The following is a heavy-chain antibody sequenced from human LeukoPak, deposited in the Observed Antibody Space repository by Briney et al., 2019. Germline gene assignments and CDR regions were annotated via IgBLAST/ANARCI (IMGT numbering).Heavy chain of an antibody. V-gene: IGHV3-48*03. CDR1: GFTFRNYE. CDR3: VRDESGDYDFDF. CDR2: ISSSDNTV. J-gene: IGHJ4*02. Sequence: GGSLRLSCVAPGFTFRNYEMNWVRQAPGKRLEWVSHISSSDNTVHYADSVRGRFTISKDNARNLLYLQMNSLRAEDTAVYYCVRDESGDYDFDFWGQGTLVTVSS. D-gene: IGHD4-17*01.